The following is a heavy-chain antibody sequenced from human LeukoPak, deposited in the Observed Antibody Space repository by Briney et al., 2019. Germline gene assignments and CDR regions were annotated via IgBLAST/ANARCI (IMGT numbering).Heavy chain of an antibody. CDR3: ARYFPYDILTGYHPGWFDP. CDR2: ISYDGSNK. CDR1: GFTFSSYA. V-gene: IGHV3-30-3*01. J-gene: IGHJ5*02. D-gene: IGHD3-9*01. Sequence: PGGSLRLSCAASGFTFSSYAMHWVRQAPGKGLEGVAVISYDGSNKYYADSVKGRFTISRDNSKNTLYVQMNSPRAEDTAVYYCARYFPYDILTGYHPGWFDPWGQGTLVTVSS.